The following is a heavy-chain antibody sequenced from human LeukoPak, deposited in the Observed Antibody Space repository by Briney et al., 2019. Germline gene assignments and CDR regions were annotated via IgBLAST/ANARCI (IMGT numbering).Heavy chain of an antibody. CDR1: GYTLTELS. V-gene: IGHV1-24*01. D-gene: IGHD6-19*01. Sequence: ASVKVSCKVSGYTLTELSMHWVRQAPGKGLEWMGGFDPEDGETIYAQKFQGRVTMTEDTSTDTAYMELTSLRSEDTAVYFCATDLNTRSDVAFDNWGQGTLVTVSS. J-gene: IGHJ4*02. CDR3: ATDLNTRSDVAFDN. CDR2: FDPEDGET.